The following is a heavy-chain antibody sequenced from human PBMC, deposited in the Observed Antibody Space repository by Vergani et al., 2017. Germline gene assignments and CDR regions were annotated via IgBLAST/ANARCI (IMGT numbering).Heavy chain of an antibody. J-gene: IGHJ6*03. V-gene: IGHV1-69*01. CDR3: ARDIVLIPAAMDPRYYYYYYYRDV. D-gene: IGHD2-2*01. CDR1: GGTLSSYA. Sequence: QVQLVQSGAEVKKPGSSVKVSCKASGGTLSSYAISWVRQAPGQGLEWMGGIIPIFATANNAQKFQDRVMITANESTSTAYTGLGSRRSEDTAVYYCARDIVLIPAAMDPRYYYYYYYRDVGGEGTTVTVAS. CDR2: IIPIFATA.